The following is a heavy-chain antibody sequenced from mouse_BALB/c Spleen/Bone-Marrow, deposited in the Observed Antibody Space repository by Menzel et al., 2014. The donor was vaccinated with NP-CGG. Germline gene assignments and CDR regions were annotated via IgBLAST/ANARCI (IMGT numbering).Heavy chain of an antibody. J-gene: IGHJ4*01. D-gene: IGHD1-1*01. CDR3: ARPLYYYGSSPFYAMDY. Sequence: EVKLMESGGGLVKPGGSLKLSCAASGFAFSSYDMSWVRQTPEKRLEWVAYISSGGGSIYYPDTVKGRFTISRDNAKNTLYLQMSSLKSEDTAMYYCARPLYYYGSSPFYAMDYWGQGTSVTVSS. CDR1: GFAFSSYD. CDR2: ISSGGGSI. V-gene: IGHV5-12-1*01.